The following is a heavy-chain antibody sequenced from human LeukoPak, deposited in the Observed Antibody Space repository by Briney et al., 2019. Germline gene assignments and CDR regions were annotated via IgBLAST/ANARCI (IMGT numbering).Heavy chain of an antibody. D-gene: IGHD5-18*01. V-gene: IGHV4-59*01. CDR3: ARGVDTSIRYYFDY. CDR2: IYYSGST. J-gene: IGHJ4*02. CDR1: GGSMSSYY. Sequence: SETLSLTCTVSGGSMSSYYWNWVRQPPGKGLEYIGHIYYSGSTNYNSSLKSRLTISVDTSKNQFSLKLSSVTAADTAVYHCARGVDTSIRYYFDYWGQGTLVTVSS.